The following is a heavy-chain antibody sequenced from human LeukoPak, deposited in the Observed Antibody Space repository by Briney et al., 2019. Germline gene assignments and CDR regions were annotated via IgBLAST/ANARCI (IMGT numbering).Heavy chain of an antibody. J-gene: IGHJ3*02. Sequence: PGGSLRLSCAVSGFTFSDYYMNWIRQAPGKGLEWVSYISSSSLTIYYADSVKGRFTISRDNAKDSLYLQMNSLRAEDTAVYYCAKARSRIAADAFDIWGQGTMVTVSS. V-gene: IGHV3-11*01. CDR3: AKARSRIAADAFDI. D-gene: IGHD6-13*01. CDR1: GFTFSDYY. CDR2: ISSSSLTI.